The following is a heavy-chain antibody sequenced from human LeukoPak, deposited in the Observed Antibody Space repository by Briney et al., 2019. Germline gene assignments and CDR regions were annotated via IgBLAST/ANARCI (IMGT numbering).Heavy chain of an antibody. Sequence: GGSLRLSCAASGFTFSSYGMHWVRQAPGKGLEWVAVIWYDGSNKYYADSVKGPFTISRDNSKNTLYLQMNSLRAEDTAVYYCAREGIEAAPGSYYYYGMDVWGQGTTVTVSS. D-gene: IGHD6-13*01. CDR3: AREGIEAAPGSYYYYGMDV. J-gene: IGHJ6*02. CDR2: IWYDGSNK. CDR1: GFTFSSYG. V-gene: IGHV3-33*01.